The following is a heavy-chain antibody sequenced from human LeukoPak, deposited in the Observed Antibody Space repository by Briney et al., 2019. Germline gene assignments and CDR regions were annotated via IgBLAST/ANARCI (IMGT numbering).Heavy chain of an antibody. D-gene: IGHD5-18*01. CDR2: IWYDGSNK. Sequence: GGSLRLSCAASGFTFSSYGMHWVRQAPGKGLEWVAVIWYDGSNKYYADSVKGRFTISRNNSKNTLYLQMNSLRAEDTAVYYCARVGYSSGSYYCDYWGQGTLVTVSS. J-gene: IGHJ4*02. CDR3: ARVGYSSGSYYCDY. CDR1: GFTFSSYG. V-gene: IGHV3-33*01.